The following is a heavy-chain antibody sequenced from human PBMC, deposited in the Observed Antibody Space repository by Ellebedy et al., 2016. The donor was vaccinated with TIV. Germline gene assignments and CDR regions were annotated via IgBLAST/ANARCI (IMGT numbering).Heavy chain of an antibody. CDR3: ARDPNDYGDYADDENRFYWYFDL. CDR2: IIPIFGRG. V-gene: IGHV1-69*13. D-gene: IGHD4-17*01. CDR1: GGIFSSYA. Sequence: SVKVSXKASGGIFSSYAISWVRQAPGQGLEWMGGIIPIFGRGNYAQKFQGRVTITADESTSTAYMELSSLRSEDTAVYYCARDPNDYGDYADDENRFYWYFDLWGRGTLITVSS. J-gene: IGHJ2*01.